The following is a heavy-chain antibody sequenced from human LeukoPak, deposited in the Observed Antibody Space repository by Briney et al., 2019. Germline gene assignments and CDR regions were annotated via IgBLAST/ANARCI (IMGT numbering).Heavy chain of an antibody. CDR2: ISSASTYI. D-gene: IGHD5-18*01. Sequence: PGGSLRLSCAASGFTFSSYSMNWVRQAPGKGLEWVSSISSASTYIYYADSVKGRFTISRDNAKNSLYLQMYSLRAEDTAMYYCARLVWDTTMADGDIDSWGQGTLLIVSS. CDR3: ARLVWDTTMADGDIDS. J-gene: IGHJ4*02. V-gene: IGHV3-21*01. CDR1: GFTFSSYS.